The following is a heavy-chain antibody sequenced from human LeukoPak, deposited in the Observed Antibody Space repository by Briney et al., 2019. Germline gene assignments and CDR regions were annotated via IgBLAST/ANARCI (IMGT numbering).Heavy chain of an antibody. CDR1: VFTFNNYA. CDR3: KKGLYYDRSGYLPGDY. D-gene: IGHD3-22*01. V-gene: IGHV3-23*01. CDR2: ISGSGGST. J-gene: IGHJ4*02. Sequence: GGPLRLSCAAAVFTFNNYAMSSVRQAPGKGLEWVSGISGSGGSTYYAGSVRGRFSISRDNSKKTLYMHMNSLRAEDTALYYCKKGLYYDRSGYLPGDYWGQGNLVTVSS.